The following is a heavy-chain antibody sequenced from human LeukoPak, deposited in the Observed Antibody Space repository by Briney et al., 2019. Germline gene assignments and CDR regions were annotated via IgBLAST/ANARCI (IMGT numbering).Heavy chain of an antibody. Sequence: SETLSLTCTVSVGSISSYYWSWIRQPPGKGLEWIGYIYYSGSTNYNPSLKSRVTISVDTSKNQFSLKLSSVTAADTAVYYCARGLPMRDWVLGYMDVWGKGTTVTVSS. D-gene: IGHD2-21*02. CDR3: ARGLPMRDWVLGYMDV. CDR1: VGSISSYY. CDR2: IYYSGST. J-gene: IGHJ6*03. V-gene: IGHV4-59*01.